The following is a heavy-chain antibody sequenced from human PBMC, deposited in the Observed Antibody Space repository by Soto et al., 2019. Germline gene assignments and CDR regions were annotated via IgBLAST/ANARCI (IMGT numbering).Heavy chain of an antibody. CDR2: ISSYNGNT. CDR3: ARESDGMDV. V-gene: IGHV1-18*01. J-gene: IGHJ6*02. CDR1: GYIFTNYD. Sequence: QVQLVQSGAEVKKPGASVKVSCKASGYIFTNYDISWVRQAPRQGLEWVGWISSYNGNTNYTQNLQGRVSLTTDTSTSTAYMELRSLRSDDTAVYYCARESDGMDVWGQGTTVTVCS.